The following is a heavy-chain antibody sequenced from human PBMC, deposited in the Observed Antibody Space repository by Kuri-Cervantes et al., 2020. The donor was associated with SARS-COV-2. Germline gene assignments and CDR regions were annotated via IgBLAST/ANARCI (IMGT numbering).Heavy chain of an antibody. D-gene: IGHD3-3*01. CDR3: ARGRGPGDFWSGLGWGDP. CDR2: IYSSGST. J-gene: IGHJ5*02. V-gene: IGHV3-53*01. Sequence: GESLKISCAASGFTVNSNYMSWVRQAPGKGLEWVSVIYSSGSTNYADSVKGRFTISRDNFKNTLYLQMSSLRAEDTAVYYCARGRGPGDFWSGLGWGDPWGQGTLVTVSS. CDR1: GFTVNSNY.